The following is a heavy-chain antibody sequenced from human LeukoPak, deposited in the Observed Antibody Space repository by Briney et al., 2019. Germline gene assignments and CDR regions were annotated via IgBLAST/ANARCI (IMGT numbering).Heavy chain of an antibody. CDR2: INHSSST. D-gene: IGHD3-22*01. CDR1: GGSFSGYY. J-gene: IGHJ4*02. CDR3: ARIGYDTSGDGRKRDY. V-gene: IGHV4-34*01. Sequence: SETLSLTCAVYGGSFSGYYWSWVRQPPGKGLEGIGEINHSSSTNYNPSLKSRVTISVDTSKNQFSLRLSSVPAAHTAVYYCARIGYDTSGDGRKRDYWGQGPLVTVSP.